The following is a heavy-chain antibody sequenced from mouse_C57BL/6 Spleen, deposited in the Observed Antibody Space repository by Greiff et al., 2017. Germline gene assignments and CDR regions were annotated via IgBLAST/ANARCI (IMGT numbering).Heavy chain of an antibody. CDR3: ARSQLGRGYYAMDY. J-gene: IGHJ4*01. CDR1: GYTFTDYN. V-gene: IGHV1-22*01. CDR2: INPNNGGT. D-gene: IGHD4-1*02. Sequence: VQLQQSGPELVKPGASVKMSCKASGYTFTDYNMHWVKQSHGKSLEWIGYINPNNGGTSYNQKFKGKATLTVNKSSSTAYMELRSLTSEDSAVYYCARSQLGRGYYAMDYWGQGTSVTVSS.